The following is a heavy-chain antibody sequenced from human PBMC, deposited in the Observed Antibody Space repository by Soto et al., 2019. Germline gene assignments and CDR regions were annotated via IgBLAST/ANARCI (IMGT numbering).Heavy chain of an antibody. J-gene: IGHJ4*02. D-gene: IGHD3-16*01. Sequence: PSESISLTCAVSGGSISSGGYAWSWIRQPPGKGLEWIGYIYHSGSTYYNPSLKSRVTISVDRSKNQFSLKLSSVTAADTAVYYCARGPPFHWGQGTLVTVSS. V-gene: IGHV4-30-2*01. CDR2: IYHSGST. CDR1: GGSISSGGYA. CDR3: ARGPPFH.